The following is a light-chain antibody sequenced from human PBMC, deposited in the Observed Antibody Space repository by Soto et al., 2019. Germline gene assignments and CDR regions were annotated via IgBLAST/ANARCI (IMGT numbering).Light chain of an antibody. Sequence: DIQMTQSPSFLSASVGDRVTITCRASQTVSSYLNWYQQKPGKAPKLLIYAASNLQSGVPSRFSGSGSGTDFTLTICSLQPEDFAVYYCQQSYSTPYTFGQGTKLEIK. CDR1: QTVSSY. CDR3: QQSYSTPYT. CDR2: AAS. J-gene: IGKJ2*01. V-gene: IGKV1-39*01.